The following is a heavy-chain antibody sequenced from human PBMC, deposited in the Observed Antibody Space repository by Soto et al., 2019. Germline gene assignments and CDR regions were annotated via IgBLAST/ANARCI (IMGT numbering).Heavy chain of an antibody. CDR2: IIPILGIA. V-gene: IGHV1-69*02. CDR3: ARNDILTGSNWFDP. D-gene: IGHD3-9*01. CDR1: GGTFSSYT. J-gene: IGHJ5*02. Sequence: SVKVSCKASGGTFSSYTISWVRQAPGQGLEWMGRIIPILGIANYAQKFQGRVTITADKSTSTAYMELSSLRSEDTAVYYCARNDILTGSNWFDPWGQGTLVTVSS.